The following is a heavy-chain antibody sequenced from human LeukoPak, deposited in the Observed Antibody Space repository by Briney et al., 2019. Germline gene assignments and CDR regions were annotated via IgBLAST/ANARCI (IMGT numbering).Heavy chain of an antibody. CDR3: ARDYENLTGSKTRFHY. Sequence: GGSLRLSCAASRFRFDDHGMSWVRQAPGKGLEWVSGINWNGGSTGYADSVKGRFTISRDNAKNSLYLQMNSLRAEDTAVYYCARDYENLTGSKTRFHYWGQGTLVTVSS. CDR1: RFRFDDHG. J-gene: IGHJ4*02. D-gene: IGHD3-9*01. V-gene: IGHV3-20*04. CDR2: INWNGGST.